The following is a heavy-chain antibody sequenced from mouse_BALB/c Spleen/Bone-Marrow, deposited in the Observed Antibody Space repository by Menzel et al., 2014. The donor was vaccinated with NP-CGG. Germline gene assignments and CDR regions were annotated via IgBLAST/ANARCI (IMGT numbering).Heavy chain of an antibody. J-gene: IGHJ4*01. CDR3: ARWEYYAMDY. CDR1: GFNIKDTY. D-gene: IGHD4-1*01. CDR2: IDPANGNT. V-gene: IGHV14-3*02. Sequence: EVQLVVSGAELVKPGASVKLSCTASGFNIKDTYMHWVKQRPEQGLEWIGRIDPANGNTEYDPKFQGKATITADTSSNTAYLQLSSLTSEDTAVYYCARWEYYAMDYWGQGTSVTVSS.